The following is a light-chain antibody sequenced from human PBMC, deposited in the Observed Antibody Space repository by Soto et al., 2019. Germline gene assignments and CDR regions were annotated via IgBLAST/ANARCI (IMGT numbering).Light chain of an antibody. CDR3: LQHYAWPWT. J-gene: IGKJ1*01. CDR2: RIF. Sequence: EIVMTQSPGTLSVFPGESVTLSCRASQSVNGFLDWFQHKPGQAPRLVLKRIFIRAIGVPARFSGSGSEIEFTLTINGLQSEDSGVYYCLQHYAWPWTFGQGTKVEIK. V-gene: IGKV3-15*01. CDR1: QSVNGF.